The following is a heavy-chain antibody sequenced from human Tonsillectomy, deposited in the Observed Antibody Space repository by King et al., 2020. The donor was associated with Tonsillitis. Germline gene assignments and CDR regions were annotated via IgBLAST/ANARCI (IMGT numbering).Heavy chain of an antibody. V-gene: IGHV4-38-2*02. CDR1: GYSISSGFY. J-gene: IGHJ5*02. CDR3: AREGYCSGGSCYMTWFDP. CDR2: IYHSEST. D-gene: IGHD2-15*01. Sequence: QLQESGPGLVKPSETLSLTCTVSGYSISSGFYWGWIRQPPGKRLEWIGSIYIYHSESTYYNPSLKSRVTISVDTSKNQFSLKLRSVTAADTAVYFCAREGYCSGGSCYMTWFDPWGQGTLVTVSS.